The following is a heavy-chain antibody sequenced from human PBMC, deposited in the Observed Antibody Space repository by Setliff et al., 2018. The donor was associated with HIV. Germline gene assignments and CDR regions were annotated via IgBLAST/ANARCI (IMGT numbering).Heavy chain of an antibody. V-gene: IGHV4-61*02. Sequence: PSETLSLTCTVSGGSITSTSYYWTWIRQPAGKGLEWIGRIYASGNTNYNPSLKSRVTISVDTSKNQLSLKLNSVTAADTAVYYCARFSNTLNWFDPWGQGTLVTVSS. CDR3: ARFSNTLNWFDP. CDR1: GGSITSTSYY. CDR2: IYASGNT. D-gene: IGHD4-4*01. J-gene: IGHJ5*02.